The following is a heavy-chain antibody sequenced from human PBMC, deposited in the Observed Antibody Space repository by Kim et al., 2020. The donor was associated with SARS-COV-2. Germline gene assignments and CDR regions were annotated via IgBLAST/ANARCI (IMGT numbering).Heavy chain of an antibody. V-gene: IGHV3-48*02. Sequence: GGSLRLSCAASGFTFSSYSMNWVRQAPGKGLEWVSYISSSSSTIYYADSVKGRFTISRDNAKNSLYLQMNSLRDEDTAVYYCARDGYYGSGRGSPYYYYGMDVWGQGTTVTVSS. D-gene: IGHD3-10*01. CDR2: ISSSSSTI. CDR3: ARDGYYGSGRGSPYYYYGMDV. J-gene: IGHJ6*02. CDR1: GFTFSSYS.